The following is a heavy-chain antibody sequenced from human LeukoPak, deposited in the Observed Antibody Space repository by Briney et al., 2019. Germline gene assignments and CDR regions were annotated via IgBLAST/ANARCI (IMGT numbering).Heavy chain of an antibody. D-gene: IGHD2-15*01. CDR3: AREGGTHCSGGSCYPY. V-gene: IGHV4-34*01. J-gene: IGHJ4*02. CDR1: GGSFSGYY. Sequence: SETLSLTCAVYGGSFSGYYWSWIRQPPGKGLEWIGEINHSGSTNYNPSLKSRVTISVDRSKNQFSLKLSSVTAADTAVYYCAREGGTHCSGGSCYPYWGQGTLVTVSS. CDR2: INHSGST.